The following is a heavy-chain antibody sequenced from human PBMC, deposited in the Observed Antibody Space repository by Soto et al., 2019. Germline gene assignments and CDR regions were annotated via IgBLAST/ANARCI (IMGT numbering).Heavy chain of an antibody. V-gene: IGHV1-18*01. CDR3: ARWDDYGASDQYHFDH. D-gene: IGHD4-17*01. Sequence: ASVKVSCKASGYTFTASGISWVRQDPGQGLEWMGWTSIYNGHTEYSPKFLGRVVMTTHTSADTAYLELRSLRPDDAALYYCARWDDYGASDQYHFDHWGQGTLVTVSS. CDR1: GYTFTASG. CDR2: TSIYNGHT. J-gene: IGHJ4*02.